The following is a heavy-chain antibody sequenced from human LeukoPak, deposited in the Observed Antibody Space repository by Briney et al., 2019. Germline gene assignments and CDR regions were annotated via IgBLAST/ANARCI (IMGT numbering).Heavy chain of an antibody. CDR3: AKDAMSTSFDY. Sequence: GGSLRLSCAASGFTFSSYGMHWVCQAPGKGLEWVAVISYDGSNKYYADSVKGRFTISRDNSKNTLYLQMNSLRAEDTAVYYCAKDAMSTSFDYWGQGTLVTVSS. CDR2: ISYDGSNK. D-gene: IGHD5/OR15-5a*01. CDR1: GFTFSSYG. J-gene: IGHJ4*02. V-gene: IGHV3-30*18.